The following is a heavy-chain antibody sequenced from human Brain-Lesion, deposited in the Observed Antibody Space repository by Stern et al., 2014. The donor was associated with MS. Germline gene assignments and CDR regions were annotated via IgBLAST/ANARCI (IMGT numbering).Heavy chain of an antibody. CDR3: ARGGAVTTSDYYLDY. CDR1: GFTLSYHA. CDR2: ISSDGSDK. V-gene: IGHV3-30*01. Sequence: VQLVLPGGGVVQPGRSLRLSCAASGFTLSYHALHWVRQAPGKGLEWVALISSDGSDKNDADSVKGRFTISRDNSRNTLYLQMNSLRVDDTAVYYCARGGAVTTSDYYLDYWGQGNLVTVSS. D-gene: IGHD4-17*01. J-gene: IGHJ4*02.